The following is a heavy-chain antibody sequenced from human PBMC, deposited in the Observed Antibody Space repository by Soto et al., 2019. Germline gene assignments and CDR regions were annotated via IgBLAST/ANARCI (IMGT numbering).Heavy chain of an antibody. CDR1: GFPFDDFS. CDR2: ISWNSGVI. D-gene: IGHD3-3*01. V-gene: IGHV3-9*01. Sequence: GGSLSLSCIASGFPFDDFSMHWVRQVPGKGLEWVSGISWNSGVIGYGDSVKGRFSISRDNAKNSLYLQMSDLRPEDTALYYCTKDLDSTAPYYFDFWGQGIRVTVSS. CDR3: TKDLDSTAPYYFDF. J-gene: IGHJ4*02.